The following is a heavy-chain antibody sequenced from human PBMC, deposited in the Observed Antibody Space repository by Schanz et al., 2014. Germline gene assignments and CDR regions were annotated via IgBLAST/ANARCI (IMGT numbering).Heavy chain of an antibody. CDR1: GGTFSRLT. CDR2: VIPILGVT. D-gene: IGHD4-17*01. CDR3: ATLDYAGSVS. V-gene: IGHV1-69*02. Sequence: QVQLVQSGADVKKPGSSVRVSCKASGGTFSRLTFSWVRQAPGQGLEWMGRVIPILGVTHYAQKFQGRVTITADTSTTTAYMELNSLNSDDTAVYYCATLDYAGSVSWGQGTLVTVSS. J-gene: IGHJ5*02.